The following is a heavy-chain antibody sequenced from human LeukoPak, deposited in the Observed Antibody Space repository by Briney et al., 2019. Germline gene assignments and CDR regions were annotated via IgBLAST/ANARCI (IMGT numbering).Heavy chain of an antibody. V-gene: IGHV4-34*01. Sequence: SETLSLTCAVYGGSFSGYYWSWIRQPPGKGLEWIGEINHSGSTYYNPSLKSRVTISVDTSKNQFSLKLSSVTAADTAVYYCARGYPRYSGSYYVHWGQGTLVTVSS. CDR2: INHSGST. CDR3: ARGYPRYSGSYYVH. CDR1: GGSFSGYY. D-gene: IGHD1-26*01. J-gene: IGHJ4*02.